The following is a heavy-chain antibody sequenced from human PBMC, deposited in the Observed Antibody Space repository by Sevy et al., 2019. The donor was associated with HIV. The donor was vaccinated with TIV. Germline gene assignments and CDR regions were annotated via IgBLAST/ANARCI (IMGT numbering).Heavy chain of an antibody. J-gene: IGHJ4*02. CDR2: IYYSGST. D-gene: IGHD2-15*01. V-gene: IGHV4-39*01. CDR1: GGSISSSSYY. Sequence: SETLSLTCTVSGGSISSSSYYWGWIRQPPGKGLEWIGRIYYSGSTYYNPSLKSRVTISVDTSKNQFSLKLSSVTAADTAVYYCARRGYCSGGSCYSRDYWGQGTLVTVSS. CDR3: ARRGYCSGGSCYSRDY.